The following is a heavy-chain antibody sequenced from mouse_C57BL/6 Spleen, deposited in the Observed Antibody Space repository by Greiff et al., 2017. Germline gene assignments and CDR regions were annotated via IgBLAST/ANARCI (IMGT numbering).Heavy chain of an antibody. CDR1: GYAFSSSW. CDR2: IYPGDGDT. D-gene: IGHD1-1*01. Sequence: QVQLQQSGPELVKPGASVKISCKASGYAFSSSWMNWVKQRPGKGLEWIGRIYPGDGDTNYNGKFKGKATLTADTSSSTAYMQLSSLTSEDSAVYFCARITTVPGGAMDDWGQGTSVTVSS. V-gene: IGHV1-82*01. J-gene: IGHJ4*01. CDR3: ARITTVPGGAMDD.